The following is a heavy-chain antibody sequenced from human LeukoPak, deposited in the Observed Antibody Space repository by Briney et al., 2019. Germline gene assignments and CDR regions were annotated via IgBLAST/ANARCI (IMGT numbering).Heavy chain of an antibody. D-gene: IGHD6-19*01. CDR2: IYTTGST. Sequence: PSETLSLTCTVSGGSISSYYWTWIRQPAGKGLEWVGRIYTTGSTNYNPSLNSRVTISVATSKNQFSLKLSSVTAADTAVYYFSRQIAVAGKAVFDDWGQGTLVTVSS. V-gene: IGHV4-4*07. J-gene: IGHJ4*02. CDR3: SRQIAVAGKAVFDD. CDR1: GGSISSYY.